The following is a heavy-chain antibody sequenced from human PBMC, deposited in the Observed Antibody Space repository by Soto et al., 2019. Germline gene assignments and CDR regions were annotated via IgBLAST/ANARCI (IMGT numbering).Heavy chain of an antibody. CDR2: INHSGST. D-gene: IGHD2-15*01. CDR3: ARGPGYRSGGSCRYYYYYYMDV. CDR1: GGSFSGYY. J-gene: IGHJ6*03. V-gene: IGHV4-34*01. Sequence: TSETLSLTCAVYGGSFSGYYWSWIRQPPGKGLEWIGEINHSGSTNYNPSLKSRVTISVDTSKNQFSLKLSSVTAADTAVYYCARGPGYRSGGSCRYYYYYYMDVWGKGTTVTVSS.